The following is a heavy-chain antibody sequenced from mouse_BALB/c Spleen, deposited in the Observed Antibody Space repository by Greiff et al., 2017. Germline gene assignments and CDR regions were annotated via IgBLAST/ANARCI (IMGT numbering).Heavy chain of an antibody. V-gene: IGHV14-1*02. J-gene: IGHJ3*01. CDR1: GFNIKDYY. CDR3: ARGRYGLREFAY. Sequence: VQLQQSGAELVRPGALVKLSCKASGFNIKDYYMHWVKQRPEQGLEWIGWIDPENGNTIYDPKFQGKASITADTSSNTAYLQLSSLTSEDTAVYYCARGRYGLREFAYWGQGTLVTVSA. D-gene: IGHD2-10*02. CDR2: IDPENGNT.